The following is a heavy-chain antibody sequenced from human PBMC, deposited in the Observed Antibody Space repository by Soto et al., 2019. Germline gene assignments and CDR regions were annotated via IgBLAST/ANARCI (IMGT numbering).Heavy chain of an antibody. D-gene: IGHD5-18*01. CDR3: ARANSYGSPFRD. Sequence: PSETLSLTCTVSGGSISSYYWSWIRQPPGKGLEWIGYIYYSGSSNYNPSLKSRVTISVDTSKNQFFLKLGSVTAADTAVYYCARANSYGSPFRDWGRGTLVTVSS. CDR1: GGSISSYY. CDR2: IYYSGSS. J-gene: IGHJ4*02. V-gene: IGHV4-59*01.